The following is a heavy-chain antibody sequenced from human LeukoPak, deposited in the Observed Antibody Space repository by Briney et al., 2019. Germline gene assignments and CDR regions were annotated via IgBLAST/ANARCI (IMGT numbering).Heavy chain of an antibody. Sequence: KPSETLPLTCAVNGGSFSGYNWSSIRQTTGKGSERIGAINHSGSTNYNPSLKSRVTISVDTAKNQLSLKLSSVTAADTAVYYCARVTGSYYYCYYMDVWVKGTTVTVSS. V-gene: IGHV4-34*01. CDR2: INHSGST. CDR1: GGSFSGYN. CDR3: ARVTGSYYYCYYMDV. J-gene: IGHJ6*03. D-gene: IGHD3-10*01.